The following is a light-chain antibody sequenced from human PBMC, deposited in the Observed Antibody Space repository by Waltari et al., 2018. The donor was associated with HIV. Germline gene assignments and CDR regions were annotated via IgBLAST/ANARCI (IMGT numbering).Light chain of an antibody. CDR2: DVT. Sequence: QSALTQPRSVSGSPGPSVPITCPATSSDVGDSNYVSWYQQHPGTAPKVRIYDVTKRPSGVPGRFSGSKSGNTASLTISGLQAEDEADYYCCSYTGTYTLLFGGGTKLTVL. CDR1: SSDVGDSNY. V-gene: IGLV2-11*01. J-gene: IGLJ3*02. CDR3: CSYTGTYTLL.